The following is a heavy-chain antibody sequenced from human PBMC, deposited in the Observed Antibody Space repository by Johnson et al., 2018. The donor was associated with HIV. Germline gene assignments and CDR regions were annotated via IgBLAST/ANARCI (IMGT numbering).Heavy chain of an antibody. CDR1: GFTFDDYG. CDR2: VSAGGDNT. Sequence: MQLVESGGGVVRPGGSLRLSCAASGFTFDDYGMSWVRQTPGKGLAWVSAVSAGGDNTYYADSVEGRFTISRDNSKNTLYLQMNSLRAEDTAVYYCARSMRGAFDVWGQGTMVTVSS. V-gene: IGHV3-23*04. CDR3: ARSMRGAFDV. D-gene: IGHD3-10*01. J-gene: IGHJ3*01.